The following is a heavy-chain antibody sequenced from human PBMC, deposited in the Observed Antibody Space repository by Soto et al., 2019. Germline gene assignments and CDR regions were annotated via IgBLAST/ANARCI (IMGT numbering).Heavy chain of an antibody. J-gene: IGHJ6*02. CDR1: GFTFSSYE. CDR3: ATLAGMGV. Sequence: QVQLVESGGGVVQPGRSLRLSCAASGFTFSSYEMHWVRQAPGKGLEWVAVISYDGSKKYYADSVKGRFTVSRDNSKNPLDLQMNSLGAEDAAVYYCATLAGMGVWGQGTTVTVSS. CDR2: ISYDGSKK. V-gene: IGHV3-30-3*01.